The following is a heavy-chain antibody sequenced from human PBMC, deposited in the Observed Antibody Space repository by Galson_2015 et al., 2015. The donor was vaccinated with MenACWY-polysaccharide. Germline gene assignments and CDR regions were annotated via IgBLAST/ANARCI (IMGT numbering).Heavy chain of an antibody. J-gene: IGHJ4*02. CDR2: IKQDGSEK. V-gene: IGHV3-7*03. CDR3: ASQTWTGYFDY. Sequence: SLRLSCAASGFTFSNYWMSWARQAPGKGLEWVANIKQDGSEKYYVDSVKGRFTISRDNAKTSLYLQMNSLRAEDTAMYYCASQTWTGYFDYWGQGTLVAVSS. D-gene: IGHD3-10*01. CDR1: GFTFSNYW.